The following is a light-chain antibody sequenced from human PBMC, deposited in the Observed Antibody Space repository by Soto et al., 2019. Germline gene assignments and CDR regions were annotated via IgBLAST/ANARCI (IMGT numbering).Light chain of an antibody. V-gene: IGKV2-28*01. CDR3: MQALETPIT. Sequence: DIVMTQSPLSLTVTPGEPASISCSSSQSLLHANGHNFLGWYLQRPGQSPQLLIYMGSYRTSGVPDRFSGRGSGTHFTLDFSRVEAEDGGIYYCMQALETPITFGQGTRLEIK. CDR2: MGS. J-gene: IGKJ5*01. CDR1: QSLLHANGHNF.